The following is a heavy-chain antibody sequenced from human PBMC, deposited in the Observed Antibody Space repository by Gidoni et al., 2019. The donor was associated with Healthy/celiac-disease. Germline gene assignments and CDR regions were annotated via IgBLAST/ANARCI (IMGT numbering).Heavy chain of an antibody. V-gene: IGHV3-23*01. D-gene: IGHD3-3*01. CDR3: AKDREGWARTISDY. CDR1: GFTFSSYA. Sequence: EVQLLESGGGLVQPGGSLRLSCAASGFTFSSYAMSWVRQAPGRGLELVSAISGSGGSTYYADSVKGRFTISRDNSKNTLYLQMNSLRAEDTAVYYCAKDREGWARTISDYWGQGTLVTVSS. J-gene: IGHJ4*02. CDR2: ISGSGGST.